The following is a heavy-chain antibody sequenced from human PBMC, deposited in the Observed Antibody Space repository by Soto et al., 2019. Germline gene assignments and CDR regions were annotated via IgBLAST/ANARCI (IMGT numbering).Heavy chain of an antibody. D-gene: IGHD2-21*02. CDR1: RDTFNKYA. V-gene: IGHV1-69*01. CDR3: ARGVTYLGV. Sequence: QVQLVQSGAEVKKPGSSVKVSCKTSRDTFNKYAFNWVRQAPGQGLEWMGWIIPIFSSRNYAEKFQGRVTITADDSTSTAYMELRSLRFEDTAVYYCARGVTYLGVWGQGTTVTLSS. CDR2: IIPIFSSR. J-gene: IGHJ6*02.